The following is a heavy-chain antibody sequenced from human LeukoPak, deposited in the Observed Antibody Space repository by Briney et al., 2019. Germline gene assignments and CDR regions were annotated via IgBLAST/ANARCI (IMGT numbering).Heavy chain of an antibody. CDR3: ANPPDGDPTGGIFDY. Sequence: GGSRRLSCAASGLTFSSYGMSWVRQAPGKGLEWVSSISGSGGSTYYADSVKGRFTISRDNSKNTLYLQMNSLRAEDTAVYFCANPPDGDPTGGIFDYWGQGTLVTVSS. V-gene: IGHV3-23*01. D-gene: IGHD4-17*01. CDR1: GLTFSSYG. J-gene: IGHJ4*02. CDR2: ISGSGGST.